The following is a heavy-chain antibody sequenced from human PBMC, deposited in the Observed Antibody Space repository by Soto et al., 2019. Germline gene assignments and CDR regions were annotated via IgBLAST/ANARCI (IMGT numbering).Heavy chain of an antibody. CDR3: ARSAGGSYPQYDY. Sequence: QVQLVESGGGVVQPGRSLRLSCAASGFTFSSYAMHWVRQAPGTGLEWVVIISYDGRDKNYPDSVKGRFTISRDNSKNTLYLQMNSLRAEDTAVYYCARSAGGSYPQYDYWGQGTLVTVSS. D-gene: IGHD1-26*01. J-gene: IGHJ4*02. V-gene: IGHV3-30*04. CDR1: GFTFSSYA. CDR2: ISYDGRDK.